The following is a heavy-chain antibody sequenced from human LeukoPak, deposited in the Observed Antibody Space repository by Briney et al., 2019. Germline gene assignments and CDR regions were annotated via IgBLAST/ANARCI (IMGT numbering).Heavy chain of an antibody. CDR1: GFTFSDYY. V-gene: IGHV3-11*01. D-gene: IGHD2-2*01. CDR3: ARVEKQYQLLTYYYYYYMDV. Sequence: MPGGSLRLSCAASGFTFSDYYMSWIRQAPGKGLEWVSYISNSGTTIYYADSVKGRFTISRDNAKNSLYLQMNSLRAEDTAVYYCARVEKQYQLLTYYYYYYMDVWGKGTTVTISS. CDR2: ISNSGTTI. J-gene: IGHJ6*03.